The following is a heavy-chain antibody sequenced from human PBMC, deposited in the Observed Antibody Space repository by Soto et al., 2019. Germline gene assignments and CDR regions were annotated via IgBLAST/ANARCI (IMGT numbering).Heavy chain of an antibody. CDR3: ARGPTDYYDNSANYFLDY. CDR2: ISTYNGNT. Sequence: QVQLVQSVAEVNKPGASVKDSCKASGYTFITYGVSWVRQAPGQGLDWLGWISTYNGNTRYAERLQGRVTLNTDTTTNTAYMELSNLRSDDTAVYYCARGPTDYYDNSANYFLDYWGQGTLVSVS. CDR1: GYTFITYG. V-gene: IGHV1-18*01. D-gene: IGHD3-22*01. J-gene: IGHJ4*02.